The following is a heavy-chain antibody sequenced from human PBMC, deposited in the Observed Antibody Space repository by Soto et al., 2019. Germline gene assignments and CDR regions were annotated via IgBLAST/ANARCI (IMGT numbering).Heavy chain of an antibody. CDR1: GFTFSSYA. V-gene: IGHV3-30-3*01. CDR2: ISYDGSIK. CDR3: ARDPWYPDY. Sequence: PGGSLRLSCAASGFTFSSYAMHWVRQAPGKGLEWVAVISYDGSIKYYADSVKGRFTISRDNSKNTLYLQMNSLRAEDTAVYYCARDPWYPDYWGQGTLVTVSS. J-gene: IGHJ4*02. D-gene: IGHD2-15*01.